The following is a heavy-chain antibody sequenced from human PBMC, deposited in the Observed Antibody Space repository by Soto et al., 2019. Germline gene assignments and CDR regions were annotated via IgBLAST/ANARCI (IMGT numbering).Heavy chain of an antibody. Sequence: PSETLSLTCTVSGGSISSGGYYWSWIRQHPGKGLEWIGYIYYSGSTYYNPSLKSRVTISVDTSKNQFSLKLSSVTAADTAVYYCARSPRLRFPDYWGQGTLVTVSS. CDR3: ARSPRLRFPDY. V-gene: IGHV4-31*03. J-gene: IGHJ4*02. CDR1: GGSISSGGYY. CDR2: IYYSGST. D-gene: IGHD3-3*01.